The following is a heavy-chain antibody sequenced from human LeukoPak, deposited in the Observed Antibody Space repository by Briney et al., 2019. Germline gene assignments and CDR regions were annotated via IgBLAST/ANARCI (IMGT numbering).Heavy chain of an antibody. CDR1: GGTFSGYA. V-gene: IGHV1-69*13. CDR2: IIPIFGTA. CDR3: ARDLGYSNYGNWFDP. Sequence: GASVKVSCKASGGTFSGYAISWVRQAPGQGLEWMGGIIPIFGTANYAQKFQGRVTITADESTSTAYMELSSLRSEDTAVYYCARDLGYSNYGNWFDPWGQGTLVTVSS. J-gene: IGHJ5*02. D-gene: IGHD4-11*01.